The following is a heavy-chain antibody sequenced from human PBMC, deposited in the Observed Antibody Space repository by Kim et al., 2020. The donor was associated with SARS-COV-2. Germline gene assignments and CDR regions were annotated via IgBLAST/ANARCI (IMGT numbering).Heavy chain of an antibody. CDR3: ARDSNWSFDY. CDR1: GFTFSIST. CDR2: IRDRSNDI. V-gene: IGHV3-48*02. Sequence: GGSLRLSCTASGFTFSISTMNWVRQAPGKGLEWVSHIRDRSNDIYYADSVTVRFTISRANAKNSLYLQMNSLRDENTAVYYCARDSNWSFDYWGKGTLVT. J-gene: IGHJ4*02. D-gene: IGHD6-13*01.